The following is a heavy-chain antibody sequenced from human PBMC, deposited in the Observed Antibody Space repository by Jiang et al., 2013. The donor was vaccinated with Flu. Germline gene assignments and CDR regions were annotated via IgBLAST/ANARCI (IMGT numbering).Heavy chain of an antibody. V-gene: IGHV5-51*01. CDR2: IYPGDSDT. J-gene: IGHJ4*02. Sequence: PGKGLEWMGIIYPGDSDTRYSPSFQGQVTISADKSISTAYLQWSSLKASDTAMYYCARHVEYCSGGSCYSGGLGYWGQGTLVTVSS. CDR3: ARHVEYCSGGSCYSGGLGY. D-gene: IGHD2-15*01.